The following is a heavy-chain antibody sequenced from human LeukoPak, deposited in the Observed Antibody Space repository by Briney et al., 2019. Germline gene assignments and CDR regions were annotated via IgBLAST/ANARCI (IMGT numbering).Heavy chain of an antibody. CDR1: GGTFSSYA. V-gene: IGHV1-69*04. CDR2: IIPILGIA. CDR3: ARELVVVTAINYFDY. J-gene: IGHJ4*02. D-gene: IGHD2-21*02. Sequence: GASVNVSCKASGGTFSSYAISWVRQAPGQGLEWMGRIIPILGIANYAQKFQGRVTITADKSTSTAYMELSSLRSEDTAVYYCARELVVVTAINYFDYWGQGTLVTVSS.